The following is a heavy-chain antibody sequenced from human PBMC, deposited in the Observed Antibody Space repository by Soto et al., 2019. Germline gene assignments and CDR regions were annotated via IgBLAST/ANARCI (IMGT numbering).Heavy chain of an antibody. CDR1: GFTFSSYA. J-gene: IGHJ4*02. CDR3: AKDFQPLLLWFGELLN. V-gene: IGHV3-23*01. CDR2: ISGSGGST. D-gene: IGHD3-10*01. Sequence: GGSLRLSCAASGFTFSSYAMNWVRQAPGKGLEWVSVISGSGGSTYYADSVKGRFTISRDNSKNTLYLQMNSLRAEDTAVYYCAKDFQPLLLWFGELLNWGQGTLVTVSS.